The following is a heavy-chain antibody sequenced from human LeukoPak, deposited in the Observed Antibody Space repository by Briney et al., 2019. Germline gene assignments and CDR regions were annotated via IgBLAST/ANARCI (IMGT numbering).Heavy chain of an antibody. CDR2: ISGSGGST. D-gene: IGHD4-17*01. Sequence: GGSLRLSCAASGFTFSSYAMSWVCQAPGKGLEWVSAISGSGGSTYYADSVKGRFTISRDNSKNTLYLQMNSLRAEDTAVYYCAKDVYGDYGGLDYWGQGTLVTVSS. V-gene: IGHV3-23*01. CDR1: GFTFSSYA. CDR3: AKDVYGDYGGLDY. J-gene: IGHJ4*02.